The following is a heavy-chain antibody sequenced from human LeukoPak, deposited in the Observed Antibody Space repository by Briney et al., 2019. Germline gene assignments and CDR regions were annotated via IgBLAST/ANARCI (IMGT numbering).Heavy chain of an antibody. D-gene: IGHD5-12*01. CDR1: GFTFSHYA. Sequence: GGSLILSCAVSGFTFSHYAMSWVRQAPGTGLEWVGSLTDSGDATYYADSVKGRLTISRDNSNSTLYLHISGLRDEDTAVYYCARGYSHNSGGWLDPWGQGTLVTVSS. CDR2: LTDSGDAT. J-gene: IGHJ5*02. V-gene: IGHV3-23*01. CDR3: ARGYSHNSGGWLDP.